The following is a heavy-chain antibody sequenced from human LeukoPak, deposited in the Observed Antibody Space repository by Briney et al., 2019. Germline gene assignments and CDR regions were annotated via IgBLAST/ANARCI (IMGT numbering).Heavy chain of an antibody. D-gene: IGHD6-6*01. CDR3: ARGPALYSSSSRELDY. CDR1: GYTLTELS. CDR2: FDPEDGET. V-gene: IGHV1-24*01. Sequence: ASVKVSCKVSGYTLTELSMHWVRQAPGRGLEWMGGFDPEDGETIYAQKFQGRVTMTEDTSTDTAYMELSSLRSEDTAVYYCARGPALYSSSSRELDYWGQGTLVTVSS. J-gene: IGHJ4*02.